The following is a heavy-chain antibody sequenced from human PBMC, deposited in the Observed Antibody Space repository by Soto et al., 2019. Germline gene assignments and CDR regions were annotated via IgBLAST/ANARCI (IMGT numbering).Heavy chain of an antibody. CDR1: GLTVSSSY. V-gene: IGHV3-53*05. CDR3: AREVICEAYCGGPGGGMDV. J-gene: IGHJ6*02. Sequence: GGSLRLSCAASGLTVSSSYMAWVRQAPGKGLEWVSLIYRDGSTYYADSVKGRFTISRDNSKNTLYLQMSSLRSEDTAVYYCAREVICEAYCGGPGGGMDVWGQGTTVTVSS. D-gene: IGHD2-21*01. CDR2: IYRDGST.